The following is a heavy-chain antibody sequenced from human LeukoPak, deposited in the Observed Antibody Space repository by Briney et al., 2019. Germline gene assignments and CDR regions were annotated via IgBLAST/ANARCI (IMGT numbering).Heavy chain of an antibody. J-gene: IGHJ6*03. V-gene: IGHV3-11*01. CDR3: ARVLRYCSGGNCYSGGLGYMDV. D-gene: IGHD2-15*01. Sequence: TGETLRLSCAASGFTFSDYNMRWIRQAPGKGLEWVSSISRNGSTKYYADSVKGRFTISRDNAKNSLFLQMNSLRAEDTAVYYCARVLRYCSGGNCYSGGLGYMDVWGKGTTVTISS. CDR1: GFTFSDYN. CDR2: ISRNGSTK.